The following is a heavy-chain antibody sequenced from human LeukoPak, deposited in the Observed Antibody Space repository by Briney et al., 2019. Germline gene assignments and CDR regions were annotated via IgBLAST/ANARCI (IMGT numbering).Heavy chain of an antibody. Sequence: SCKASGGTFSSYAMHWVRQAPGKGLEWVAVISYDGSNKYYADSVKGRFTISRDNSKNTLYLQMNSLRAEDTAVYYCARDLAVVGGFDYWGQGTLVTVSS. V-gene: IGHV3-30*04. D-gene: IGHD6-19*01. CDR3: ARDLAVVGGFDY. CDR2: ISYDGSNK. CDR1: GGTFSSYA. J-gene: IGHJ4*02.